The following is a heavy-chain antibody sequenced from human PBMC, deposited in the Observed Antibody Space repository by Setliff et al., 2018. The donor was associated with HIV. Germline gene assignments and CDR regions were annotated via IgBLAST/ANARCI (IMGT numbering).Heavy chain of an antibody. Sequence: ASVKVSCKASGYTFTSYGISWVRQAPGQGLEWMGWTSAYNGNTNYAQKLQGRVTMTTDTSTSTAYMELRSLRSDDPAVYYCARESMATITWVGYYYYYYMDVWGKGTTVTVSS. CDR3: ARESMATITWVGYYYYYYMDV. J-gene: IGHJ6*03. CDR1: GYTFTSYG. V-gene: IGHV1-18*01. D-gene: IGHD5-12*01. CDR2: TSAYNGNT.